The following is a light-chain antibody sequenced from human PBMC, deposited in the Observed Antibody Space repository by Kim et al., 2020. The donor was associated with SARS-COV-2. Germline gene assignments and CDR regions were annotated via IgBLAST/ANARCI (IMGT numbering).Light chain of an antibody. CDR2: DNN. Sequence: QSVLTQPPSVSAAPGQKVTISCSGSSSNIGNNYVSWYQQLPGTAPKLLIYDNNERPSGIPDRFSGSKSGTSATLGITGLQTGDEADYYCGTWDSSLSPNWVFGGGTQLTVL. J-gene: IGLJ3*02. CDR1: SSNIGNNY. V-gene: IGLV1-51*01. CDR3: GTWDSSLSPNWV.